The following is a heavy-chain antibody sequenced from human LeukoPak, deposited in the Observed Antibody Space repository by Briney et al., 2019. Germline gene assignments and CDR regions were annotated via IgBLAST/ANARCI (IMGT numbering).Heavy chain of an antibody. D-gene: IGHD5-24*01. CDR3: ARASDPWLQLT. CDR2: MKSKAHGGTS. J-gene: IGHJ5*02. CDR1: GFTFSDAW. V-gene: IGHV3-15*01. Sequence: PGGSLRLSCAASGFTFSDAWMTWVRQAPGKGLEWVGHMKSKAHGGTSEYAAPVKGRFTISGDDSKNTVYLQMNSLQTEDTAVYYCARASDPWLQLTWGQGTLVTVSS.